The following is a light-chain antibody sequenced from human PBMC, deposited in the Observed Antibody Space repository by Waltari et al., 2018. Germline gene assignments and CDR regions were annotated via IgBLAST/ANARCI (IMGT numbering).Light chain of an antibody. CDR3: FSYAGSSTFK. V-gene: IGLV2-23*02. J-gene: IGLJ2*01. CDR1: SSDVGSYNF. CDR2: EFT. Sequence: QSALTQPASVSGSPGQSITISCTGTSSDVGSYNFVSWYQHHPGKAPNLIIYEFTKRRLVVSDRFSGSKSDNTASLTISWLQAEDEADYYCFSYAGSSTFKFGGGTMLTVL.